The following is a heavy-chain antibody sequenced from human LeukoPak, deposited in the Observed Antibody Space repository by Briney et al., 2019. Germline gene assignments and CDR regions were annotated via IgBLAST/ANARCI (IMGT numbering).Heavy chain of an antibody. V-gene: IGHV4-59*11. Sequence: SETLSLTCAVSGGSISSHYWSWIRQPPGKGLEWIGYIYYSGSTNYNPSLKSRVTISVDTSKSQFSLRLTSVTPADTAVYYCARGLSLRGGLYYFDYWGQGTLVAVSS. CDR1: GGSISSHY. CDR2: IYYSGST. J-gene: IGHJ4*02. CDR3: ARGLSLRGGLYYFDY. D-gene: IGHD5/OR15-5a*01.